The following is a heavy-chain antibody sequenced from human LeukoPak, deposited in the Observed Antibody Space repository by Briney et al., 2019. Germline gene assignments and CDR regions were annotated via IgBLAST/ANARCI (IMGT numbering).Heavy chain of an antibody. D-gene: IGHD2-2*01. V-gene: IGHV5-51*01. CDR3: ARHRRYCSSTSCSQRSYYYYYMDV. Sequence: GESLKISCKGSGYSFTSYWIGWVRQMPGKGLEWMGIIYPGDSDTRYSPSFQGRVTISADKSISTAYLQWSSLKASDTAMYYCARHRRYCSSTSCSQRSYYYYYMDVWGKGTTVTVSS. J-gene: IGHJ6*03. CDR2: IYPGDSDT. CDR1: GYSFTSYW.